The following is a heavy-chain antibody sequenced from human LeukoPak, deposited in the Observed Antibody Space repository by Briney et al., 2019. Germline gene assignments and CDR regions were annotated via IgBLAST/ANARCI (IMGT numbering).Heavy chain of an antibody. CDR2: IYYTGST. D-gene: IGHD3-3*01. J-gene: IGHJ3*02. Sequence: SETLSLTCTVSGGSISTYYWSWIRQPPGKGLEWIGYIYYTGSTNYNPSLKSRVTISVDTSKNQFSLKVNSVTAADTAVYYCARDRDFWSGYRPDGAFDTWGQGTMVTVSS. CDR3: ARDRDFWSGYRPDGAFDT. CDR1: GGSISTYY. V-gene: IGHV4-59*01.